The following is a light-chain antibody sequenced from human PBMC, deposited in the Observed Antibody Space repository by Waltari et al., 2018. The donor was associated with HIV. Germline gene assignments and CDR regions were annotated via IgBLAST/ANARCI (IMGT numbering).Light chain of an antibody. J-gene: IGLJ3*02. Sequence: QTVVTQEPSFSVSPGGTVTLTCGLSSGSVSTSYSPSWYQQTPGQAPRTLIYITNTRSSGVPDRCSGSILGKKAALTITGAQADDESDYYCVLFMGNGIWVFGGGTKLTVL. CDR3: VLFMGNGIWV. CDR1: SGSVSTSYS. V-gene: IGLV8-61*01. CDR2: ITN.